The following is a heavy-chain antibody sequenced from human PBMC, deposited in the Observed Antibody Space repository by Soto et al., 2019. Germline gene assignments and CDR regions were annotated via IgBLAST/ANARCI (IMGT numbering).Heavy chain of an antibody. J-gene: IGHJ5*02. D-gene: IGHD6-19*01. Sequence: PSEPLSLTCTVSGASISSYFWPWIRQPSGKGLDWFGRISTSGTPNYNPSLKSRVTMSVDTSKNHFSLNLSSVTATDTAVYYCAREAGPDRWFNPWGQGTLVTVSS. CDR1: GASISSYF. CDR3: AREAGPDRWFNP. CDR2: ISTSGTP. V-gene: IGHV4-4*07.